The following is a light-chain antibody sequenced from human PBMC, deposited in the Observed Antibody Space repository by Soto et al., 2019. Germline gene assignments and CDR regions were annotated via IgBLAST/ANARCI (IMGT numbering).Light chain of an antibody. CDR3: QQTYRAPYS. J-gene: IGKJ4*01. V-gene: IGKV1-39*01. Sequence: DIQMTQSPPSLSASVGDSVTIICRATENIDSYLNWYQQKPGRAPTLIIYSASALQSGVPSRFSGSVSGTTFTLTISSLQPEDLSPYFCQQTYRAPYSFGGGT. CDR1: ENIDSY. CDR2: SAS.